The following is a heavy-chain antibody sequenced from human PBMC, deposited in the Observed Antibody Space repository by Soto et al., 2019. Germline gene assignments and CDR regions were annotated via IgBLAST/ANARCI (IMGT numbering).Heavy chain of an antibody. V-gene: IGHV4-30-2*01. J-gene: IGHJ4*02. CDR3: AGTYYYDSSDF. Sequence: TLSLTCTVSGGSISSGDYSWSWIRQPPGKGLEWIGYIYHSGSTYYNPSLKSRVTISVDRSKNQFSLKLSSVTAADTAVYYCAGTYYYDSSDFWGQGTLVTVSS. D-gene: IGHD3-22*01. CDR1: GGSISSGDYS. CDR2: IYHSGST.